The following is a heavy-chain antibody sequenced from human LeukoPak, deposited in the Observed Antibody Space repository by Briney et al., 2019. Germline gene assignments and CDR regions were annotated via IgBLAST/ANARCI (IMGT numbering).Heavy chain of an antibody. J-gene: IGHJ6*02. V-gene: IGHV3-30*04. CDR1: GFTFSSYA. D-gene: IGHD6-19*01. CDR2: ISYDGSNK. Sequence: GGSLRLSCAASGFTFSSYAIHWVRQAPGKGLEWVAVISYDGSNKYYADSVKGRFTISRDNSKNTLYLQMNSLRAEDTAVYYCARDLSSGWYSYWYYGMDVWGQGTTVTVSS. CDR3: ARDLSSGWYSYWYYGMDV.